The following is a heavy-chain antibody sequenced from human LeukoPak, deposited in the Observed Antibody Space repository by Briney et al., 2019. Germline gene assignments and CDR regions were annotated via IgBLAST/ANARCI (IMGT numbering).Heavy chain of an antibody. D-gene: IGHD3-3*01. CDR2: INHSGST. J-gene: IGHJ4*02. V-gene: IGHV4-34*01. CDR3: AESGYSYFDY. Sequence: SETLSLTCAVYGGSFSGYYWSWIRQPPGKGLEWIGEINHSGSTNYNPSLKSRVTISVGTSKNQFSLKLSSVTAADTAVYYCAESGYSYFDYWGQGTLVTVSS. CDR1: GGSFSGYY.